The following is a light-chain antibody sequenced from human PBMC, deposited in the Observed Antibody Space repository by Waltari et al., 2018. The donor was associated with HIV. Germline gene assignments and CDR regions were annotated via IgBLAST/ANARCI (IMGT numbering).Light chain of an antibody. Sequence: SYELTQPSSVSVSPGQTTRTTCSGEVLAKSYARWFQQTIGQAPGVMMYKDKELPSGIPERFSGSSSGTTVTLTISGDQIEDEADYYCYSAADNMGVFGGGTKLTVL. V-gene: IGLV3-27*01. CDR2: KDK. CDR3: YSAADNMGV. CDR1: VLAKSY. J-gene: IGLJ3*02.